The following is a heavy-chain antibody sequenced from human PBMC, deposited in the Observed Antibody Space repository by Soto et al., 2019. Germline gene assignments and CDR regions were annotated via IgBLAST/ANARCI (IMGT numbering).Heavy chain of an antibody. CDR3: ARETYGDYGGYFDP. CDR1: AGPISPAGYS. D-gene: IGHD4-17*01. CDR2: TYHSGNP. V-gene: IGHV4-30-2*01. J-gene: IGHJ5*02. Sequence: SPSLTIPCPVFAGPISPAGYSCACFRPLPGKALERIGHTYHSGNPYYNPSLKSRVIISVDRSKNQFSLKVRSVTAADTAVYYCARETYGDYGGYFDPWGQGSQVTVSS.